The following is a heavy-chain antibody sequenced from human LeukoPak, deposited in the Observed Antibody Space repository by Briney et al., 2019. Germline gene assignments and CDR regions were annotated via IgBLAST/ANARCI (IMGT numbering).Heavy chain of an antibody. CDR2: ISGGGGNT. J-gene: IGHJ2*01. V-gene: IGHV3-23*01. D-gene: IGHD1-26*01. CDR3: ARDRTVGASYWYFDL. Sequence: GGSLRLSCAASGFAFTSYAMNWVRQAPGKGLEWVSAISGGGGNTYYADSVKGRFTISRDNSKSTLYLQMNSLRAEDTAVYYCARDRTVGASYWYFDLWGRGTLVTVSS. CDR1: GFAFTSYA.